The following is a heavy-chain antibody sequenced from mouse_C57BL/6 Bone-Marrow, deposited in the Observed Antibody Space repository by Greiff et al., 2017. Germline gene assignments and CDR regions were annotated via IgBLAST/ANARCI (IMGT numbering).Heavy chain of an antibody. Sequence: EVMLVESGGDLVKPGGSLKLSCAASGFTFSSYGMSLVRQTPDKRLEWVATISSGGSYTYYPDSVKGRFTISRDNAKNTLYLQMSSLKSEDTAMYYCARHEGLRRSFAYWGQGTLVTVSA. D-gene: IGHD2-4*01. V-gene: IGHV5-6*01. CDR3: ARHEGLRRSFAY. J-gene: IGHJ3*01. CDR1: GFTFSSYG. CDR2: ISSGGSYT.